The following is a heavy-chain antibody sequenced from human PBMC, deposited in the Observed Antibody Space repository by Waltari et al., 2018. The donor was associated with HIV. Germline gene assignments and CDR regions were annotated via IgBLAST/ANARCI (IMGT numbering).Heavy chain of an antibody. Sequence: QVQLQESGPGLVKPSQTLSLTCSVSGGSISSGSYFWSWIRQPAGKGLGWIGRMYTSGRTNYNPSLKSRVTISGDTSKNPLSLKLRSVTAADTAVYYCARERVTTFGVVIVYEGFDIWGQGTKVIVSS. CDR2: MYTSGRT. CDR1: GGSISSGSYF. D-gene: IGHD3-3*01. V-gene: IGHV4-61*02. CDR3: ARERVTTFGVVIVYEGFDI. J-gene: IGHJ3*02.